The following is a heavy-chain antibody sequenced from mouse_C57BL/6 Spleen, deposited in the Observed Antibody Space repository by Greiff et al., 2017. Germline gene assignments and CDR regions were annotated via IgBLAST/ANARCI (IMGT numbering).Heavy chain of an antibody. D-gene: IGHD1-1*01. CDR2: IDPSDSYT. CDR1: GYTFTSYW. V-gene: IGHV1-59*01. J-gene: IGHJ4*01. CDR3: ARSTTVVAPCAMDY. Sequence: VQLQQPGAELVRPGTSVKLSCKASGYTFTSYWMHWVKQRPGQGLEWIGVIDPSDSYTTYNQKFKGQATLPVDTSSSTSYMQLSRLTSEDSAVYYGARSTTVVAPCAMDYWGQGTSGTVSA.